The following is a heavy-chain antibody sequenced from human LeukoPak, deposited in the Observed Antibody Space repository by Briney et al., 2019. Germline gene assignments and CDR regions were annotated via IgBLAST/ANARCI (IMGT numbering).Heavy chain of an antibody. V-gene: IGHV3-11*01. CDR1: GFTFSDYY. CDR2: ITSSGNTI. CDR3: ARDGWRMIPPFFDY. J-gene: IGHJ4*02. D-gene: IGHD3-16*01. Sequence: GGSLRLSCAASGFTFSDYYMSWIRQAPGKGLEWVSYITSSGNTISYADSVKGRFTISRDNAKNSLYLQMNSLRAEDTAVYYCARDGWRMIPPFFDYWGQGTLVTVSS.